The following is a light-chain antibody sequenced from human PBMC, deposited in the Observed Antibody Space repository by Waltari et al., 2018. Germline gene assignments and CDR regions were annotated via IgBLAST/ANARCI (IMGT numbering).Light chain of an antibody. J-gene: IGKJ1*01. Sequence: EIVLTQSPGTLSLSPGERATLSCRASQSVSRYLAWYQQKPGQAPRLLIYGASSRATGIPDRFSGSGSGIDFSLTISRLEPEDFAVYYCQNHERLPAMFGQGTKVEIK. V-gene: IGKV3-20*01. CDR2: GAS. CDR1: QSVSRY. CDR3: QNHERLPAM.